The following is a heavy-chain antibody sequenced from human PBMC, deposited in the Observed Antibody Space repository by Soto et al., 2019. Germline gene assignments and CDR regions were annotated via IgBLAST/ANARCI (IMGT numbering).Heavy chain of an antibody. Sequence: QVQLQESGPGLVKPSQTLSLTCTVSGGSISSGGYYWSWIRRHPGKGLEWIGYIYYSGSTYYNPSLKSRVTISVDTSKNQFSLKLSSVTAADTAVYYCARDWGYGDYDPVYFQHWGQGTLVTVSS. J-gene: IGHJ1*01. D-gene: IGHD4-17*01. V-gene: IGHV4-31*03. CDR2: IYYSGST. CDR1: GGSISSGGYY. CDR3: ARDWGYGDYDPVYFQH.